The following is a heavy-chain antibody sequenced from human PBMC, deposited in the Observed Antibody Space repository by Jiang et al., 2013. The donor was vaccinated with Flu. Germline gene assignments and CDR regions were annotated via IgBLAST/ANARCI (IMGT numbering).Heavy chain of an antibody. V-gene: IGHV3-64D*09. CDR3: VKSLGRFGRRHSPIDY. J-gene: IGHJ4*02. CDR2: ISSNGGST. D-gene: IGHD3/OR15-3a*01. Sequence: GGLVQPGGSLRLSCSASGFTFSSYAMHWVRQAPGKGLEYVSAISSNGGSTYYADSVKGRFTISRDNSKNTLYLQMSSLRAEDTAVYYCVKSLGRFGRRHSPIDYWGQGTLVTVSS. CDR1: GFTFSSYA.